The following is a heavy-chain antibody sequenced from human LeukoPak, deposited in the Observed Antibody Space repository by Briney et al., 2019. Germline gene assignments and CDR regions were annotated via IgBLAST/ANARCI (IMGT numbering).Heavy chain of an antibody. CDR2: IYYSGTT. V-gene: IGHV4-39*07. CDR1: GGSISSSSYY. CDR3: ACYYGSGSYNHYYYYMDV. Sequence: PSETLSLTCTVSGGSISSSSYYWGWLRQPPGKGLEWIGNIYYSGTTYYNPSLKSRVTISVDTSKNQFSLKLSSVTAADTAVYYCACYYGSGSYNHYYYYMDVWGKGTTVTVSS. J-gene: IGHJ6*03. D-gene: IGHD3-10*01.